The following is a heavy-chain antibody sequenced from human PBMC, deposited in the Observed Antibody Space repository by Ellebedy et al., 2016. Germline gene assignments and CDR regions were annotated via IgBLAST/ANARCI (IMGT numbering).Heavy chain of an antibody. CDR3: AKVIQQAGLT. CDR2: ISYDGSNK. D-gene: IGHD5-18*01. V-gene: IGHV3-30*18. J-gene: IGHJ5*02. Sequence: GGSLRLXXAASGFTFSSCGMHWVRQAPGKGLEWVAVISYDGSNKYYADSVKGRFTISRDNSKNTLYLQMNSLRAEDTAVYYCAKVIQQAGLTWGQGTLVTVSS. CDR1: GFTFSSCG.